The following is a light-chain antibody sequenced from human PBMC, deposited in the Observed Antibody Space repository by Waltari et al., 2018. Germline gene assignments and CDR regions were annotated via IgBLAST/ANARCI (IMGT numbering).Light chain of an antibody. Sequence: QSALTQPASVSASPGQSISITCTGTSSDLGSYELVAWYQQPPDKAPKLIIYEVDKRPSGVSDRFSGSKSGNTASLTISGLQAEDEALYFCSSYSYSSAWPFGGGTLVTVL. J-gene: IGLJ3*02. V-gene: IGLV2-23*02. CDR2: EVD. CDR1: SSDLGSYEL. CDR3: SSYSYSSAWP.